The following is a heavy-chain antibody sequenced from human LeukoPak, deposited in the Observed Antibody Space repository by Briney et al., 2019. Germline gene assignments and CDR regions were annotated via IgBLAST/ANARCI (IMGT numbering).Heavy chain of an antibody. J-gene: IGHJ4*02. D-gene: IGHD2-15*01. Sequence: ASVEVSCKASGYTFTSYDINWVRQATGQGLEWMGWMNPNIGKTYYAQKFQGRVTITRNTSISTAYMELSSLRSEDTAVYYCARTSCSGGSCNDFWGQGTLVTVSS. V-gene: IGHV1-8*03. CDR1: GYTFTSYD. CDR2: MNPNIGKT. CDR3: ARTSCSGGSCNDF.